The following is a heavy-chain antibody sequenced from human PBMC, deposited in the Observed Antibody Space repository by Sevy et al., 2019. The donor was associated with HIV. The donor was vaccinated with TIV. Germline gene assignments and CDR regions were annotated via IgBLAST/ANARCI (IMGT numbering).Heavy chain of an antibody. CDR3: ARPYGSGSWEAFDI. CDR2: ISGSANYI. Sequence: GGSLRLSCIASGFTFNTYTMNWVRQAPGKGLEWVSSISGSANYINYADSVKGRFTISRDNAKNSLFLQMNSLRVEDTAVYYCARPYGSGSWEAFDIWGQGTMVTVSS. D-gene: IGHD3-10*01. J-gene: IGHJ3*02. CDR1: GFTFNTYT. V-gene: IGHV3-21*06.